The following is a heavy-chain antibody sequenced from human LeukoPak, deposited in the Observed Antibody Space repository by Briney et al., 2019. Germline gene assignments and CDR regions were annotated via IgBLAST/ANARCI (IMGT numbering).Heavy chain of an antibody. V-gene: IGHV1-8*03. CDR3: ARAVAGTTLYYYYYMDV. Sequence: ASVKVSCKASGYIFTSYAMNWVRQATGQGLEWMGWMNPNSGNTGYAQKFQGRVTITRNTSINTAYMELSSLRSEDTAVYYCARAVAGTTLYYYYYMDVWGKGTTVTVSS. D-gene: IGHD6-19*01. CDR1: GYIFTSYA. J-gene: IGHJ6*03. CDR2: MNPNSGNT.